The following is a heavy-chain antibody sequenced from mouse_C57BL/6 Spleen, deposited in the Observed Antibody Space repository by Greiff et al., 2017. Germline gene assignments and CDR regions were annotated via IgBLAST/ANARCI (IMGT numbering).Heavy chain of an antibody. CDR2: INPNNGGT. CDR3: ARGPSYSKEFAY. CDR1: GYTFTDYN. V-gene: IGHV1-22*01. J-gene: IGHJ3*01. D-gene: IGHD2-5*01. Sequence: VQLQQSGPELVKPGASVKMSCKASGYTFTDYNMHWVKQSHGKSLEWIGYINPNNGGTSYNQKFKGKATLTVNKSSSTAYMELRSRTSEDSAVYYCARGPSYSKEFAYWGQGTLVTVSA.